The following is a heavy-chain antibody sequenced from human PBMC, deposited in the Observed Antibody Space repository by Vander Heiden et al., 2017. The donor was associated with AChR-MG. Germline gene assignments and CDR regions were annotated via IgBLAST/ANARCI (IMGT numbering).Heavy chain of an antibody. CDR1: GFTFSSYG. CDR2: IRYDGSNK. D-gene: IGHD6-19*01. Sequence: QVQLVESGGGVVQPGGSLRLSCAASGFTFSSYGMHWVRQAPGKGLEWVAFIRYDGSNKYYADSVKGRFTISRDNSKNTLYLQMNSLRAEDTAVYYCAKDRRGSSGWGRSGNYFDYWGQGTLVTVSS. J-gene: IGHJ4*02. V-gene: IGHV3-30*02. CDR3: AKDRRGSSGWGRSGNYFDY.